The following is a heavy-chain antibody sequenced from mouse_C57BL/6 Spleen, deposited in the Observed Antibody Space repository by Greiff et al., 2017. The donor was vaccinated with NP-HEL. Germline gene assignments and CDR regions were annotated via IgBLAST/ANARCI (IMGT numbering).Heavy chain of an antibody. J-gene: IGHJ4*01. D-gene: IGHD1-1*01. Sequence: QVHVKQSGAELVRPGTSVKVSCKASGYAFTNYLIEWVKQRPGQGLEWIGVINPGSGGTNYNEKFKGKATLTADKSSSTAYMQLSSLTSEDSAVYFCARSHGTTVVDGYAMDYWGQGTSVTVSS. CDR2: INPGSGGT. CDR1: GYAFTNYL. V-gene: IGHV1-54*01. CDR3: ARSHGTTVVDGYAMDY.